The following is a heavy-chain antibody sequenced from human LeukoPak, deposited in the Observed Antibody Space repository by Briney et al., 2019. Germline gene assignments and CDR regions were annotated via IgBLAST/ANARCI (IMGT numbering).Heavy chain of an antibody. J-gene: IGHJ4*02. Sequence: GGSLRLSCAASGFTVITNDMTWVRQAPGKGLEWVSVLYSDGYTKYADSVQGRFTISRDNSKNTLYLEMNSLSPDDTAVYYCARGVEPLAANTLAYWGQGTLVTVSS. CDR3: ARGVEPLAANTLAY. D-gene: IGHD1-14*01. CDR2: LYSDGYT. CDR1: GFTVITND. V-gene: IGHV3-53*01.